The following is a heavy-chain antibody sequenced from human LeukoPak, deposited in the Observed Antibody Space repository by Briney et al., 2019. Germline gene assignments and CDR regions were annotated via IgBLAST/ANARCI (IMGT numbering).Heavy chain of an antibody. J-gene: IGHJ5*02. Sequence: GGSLRLSCAASGFTVSSNYMSWVRQAPGMGLEWVSVIYSGGSTYYADSVKGRFTISRDNSKNTQYLQMNSLRAEDTAVYYCARDLFGDSSGWYSWFDPWGQGTLVTVSS. V-gene: IGHV3-53*01. CDR3: ARDLFGDSSGWYSWFDP. CDR2: IYSGGST. CDR1: GFTVSSNY. D-gene: IGHD6-19*01.